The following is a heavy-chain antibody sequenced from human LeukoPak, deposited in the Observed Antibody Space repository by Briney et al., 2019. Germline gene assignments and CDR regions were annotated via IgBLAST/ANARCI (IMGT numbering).Heavy chain of an antibody. J-gene: IGHJ4*02. V-gene: IGHV4-30-4*01. CDR3: ARATYDDILTGHYGFDY. Sequence: PSETLSLTCTVSGGSIISGDNYWSWIRQPPGKDLEWIGYIYYSGSTYYNPSLKSRVTISVDTSKNQFSLKLSSVTAADTAVYYCARATYDDILTGHYGFDYWGQGTLVTVSS. CDR1: GGSIISGDNY. CDR2: IYYSGST. D-gene: IGHD3-9*01.